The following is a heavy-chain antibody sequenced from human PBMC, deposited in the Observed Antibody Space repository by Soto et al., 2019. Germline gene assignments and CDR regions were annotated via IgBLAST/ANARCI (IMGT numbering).Heavy chain of an antibody. Sequence: GGSLRLSCAASGFSFNIYSMNCVRQAPGKGLEWVSYISSSSSTIYYADSVKGRFTISRDNAKNSLYLQMNSLRAEDTAVYYCAKDKVPVVVTAPLDYWGQGTLVTVSS. CDR2: ISSSSSTI. CDR3: AKDKVPVVVTAPLDY. V-gene: IGHV3-48*01. D-gene: IGHD2-21*02. CDR1: GFSFNIYS. J-gene: IGHJ4*02.